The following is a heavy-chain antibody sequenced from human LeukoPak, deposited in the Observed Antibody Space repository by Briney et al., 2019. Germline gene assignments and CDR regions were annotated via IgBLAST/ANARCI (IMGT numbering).Heavy chain of an antibody. CDR3: ARDSSSWYGNWFDP. J-gene: IGHJ5*02. V-gene: IGHV4-38-2*02. CDR2: IYHSGST. Sequence: PSETLSLTCTVSGYSISSGYYWGWIRQPPGKGLEWIGSIYHSGSTYYNPSLKSRVTISVDTSKNQFSLKLSSVTAADTAVYYCARDSSSWYGNWFDPWGQGTLVTVSS. D-gene: IGHD6-13*01. CDR1: GYSISSGYY.